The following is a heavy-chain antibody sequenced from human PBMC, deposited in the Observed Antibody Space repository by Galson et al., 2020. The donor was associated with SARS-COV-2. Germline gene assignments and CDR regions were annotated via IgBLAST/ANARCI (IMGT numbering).Heavy chain of an antibody. Sequence: SETLSLTCTVSGGSISSSNYYWGWIRLPPGKGLEWIGSIYYSGSTYDNPSLKSRVTLSVDTSNNQFSLKLSSVTAADTAVYYCARGKKRYDGSGTYHFDYGGQGTLVTVSS. CDR1: GGSISSSNYY. D-gene: IGHD3-10*01. CDR3: ARGKKRYDGSGTYHFDY. J-gene: IGHJ4*02. CDR2: IYYSGST. V-gene: IGHV4-39*01.